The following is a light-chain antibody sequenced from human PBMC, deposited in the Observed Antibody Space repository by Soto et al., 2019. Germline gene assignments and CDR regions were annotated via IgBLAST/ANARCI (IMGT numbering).Light chain of an antibody. Sequence: DIQMTQSPSSLSASIGDRVTITCRASQSISIYLNWYQQKPGKAPKSLIYGASSLQSGVQSSFSGSGAGTDFTLTISNLQPEDFATYSCQRSSSIPVTFGQGTKVEIK. CDR3: QRSSSIPVT. CDR2: GAS. CDR1: QSISIY. J-gene: IGKJ1*01. V-gene: IGKV1-39*01.